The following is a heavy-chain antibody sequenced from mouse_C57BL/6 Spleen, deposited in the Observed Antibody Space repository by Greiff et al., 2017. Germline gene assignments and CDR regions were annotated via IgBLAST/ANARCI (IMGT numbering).Heavy chain of an antibody. J-gene: IGHJ1*03. CDR3: ARSPFYYGNRYFDV. V-gene: IGHV7-3*01. CDR1: GFTFTDYY. D-gene: IGHD2-1*01. CDR2: IRNKANGYTT. Sequence: EVNVVESGGGLVQPGGSLSLSCAASGFTFTDYYMSWVRQPPGKALEWLGFIRNKANGYTTEYSASVKGRFTISRDNSQSILYLQMNALRAEDSATYYCARSPFYYGNRYFDVWGTGTTVTVSS.